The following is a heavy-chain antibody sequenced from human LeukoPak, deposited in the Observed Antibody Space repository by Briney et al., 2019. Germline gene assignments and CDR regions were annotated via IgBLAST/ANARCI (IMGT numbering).Heavy chain of an antibody. D-gene: IGHD3-3*01. Sequence: GGSVRLSCAASGFTFSSYSMNWVRQAPGKGLEWVSSISSSSSYIYYADSVKGRFTISRDNAKNSLYLQMNSLRAEDTAVYYCARARGDPAFTIFGVVIMGYMDVWGKGTTVTVSS. CDR3: ARARGDPAFTIFGVVIMGYMDV. CDR1: GFTFSSYS. J-gene: IGHJ6*03. V-gene: IGHV3-21*01. CDR2: ISSSSSYI.